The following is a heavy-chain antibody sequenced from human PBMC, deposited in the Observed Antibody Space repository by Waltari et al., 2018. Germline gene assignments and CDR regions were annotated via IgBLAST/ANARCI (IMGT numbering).Heavy chain of an antibody. CDR2: IYHSGST. CDR1: GYSISSGYY. D-gene: IGHD5-12*01. Sequence: QVQLQESGPGLVKPSETLSLTCTVPGYSISSGYYWGWIRQPPGKGLEWIGSIYHSGSTYYNPSLKSRVTISVDTSKNQFSLKLSSVTAADTAVYYCARDRAETGDGYNRRSDDYWGQGTLVTVSS. J-gene: IGHJ4*02. CDR3: ARDRAETGDGYNRRSDDY. V-gene: IGHV4-38-2*02.